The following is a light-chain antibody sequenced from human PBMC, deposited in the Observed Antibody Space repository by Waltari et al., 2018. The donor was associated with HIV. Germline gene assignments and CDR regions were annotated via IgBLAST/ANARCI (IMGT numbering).Light chain of an antibody. Sequence: QSALTQPASVSGSPGQSITISCTGTSSDVGSYNLVSWYHQYPGQAPKLIIYEVSKRPSGVSNRFSGSKSGNTASLTISEVQAEDEADYYCCSYAGGTTFVVFGGGTKLTV. CDR3: CSYAGGTTFVV. CDR2: EVS. J-gene: IGLJ2*01. CDR1: SSDVGSYNL. V-gene: IGLV2-23*02.